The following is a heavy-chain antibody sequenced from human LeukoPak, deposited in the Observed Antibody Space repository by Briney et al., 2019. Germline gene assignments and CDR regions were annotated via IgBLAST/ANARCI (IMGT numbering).Heavy chain of an antibody. CDR2: IYHSGST. CDR3: ARGSLPFGGAVGGFDY. CDR1: GGSISSGGYS. J-gene: IGHJ4*02. Sequence: SETLSLTCAVSGGSISSGGYSWSWIRQPPGKGLEWIGYIYHSGSTYYNPSLKSRVTISVDRSKNQFSLKLSSATAADTAVYYCARGSLPFGGAVGGFDYWGQGTLVTVSS. V-gene: IGHV4-30-2*01. D-gene: IGHD3-16*01.